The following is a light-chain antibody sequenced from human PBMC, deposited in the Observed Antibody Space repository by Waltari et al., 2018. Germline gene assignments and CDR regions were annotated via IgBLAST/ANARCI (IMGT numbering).Light chain of an antibody. J-gene: IGLJ2*01. V-gene: IGLV2-14*03. Sequence: QSALTQPASVSGSPGQSITISCTGTSSDVGGYNYVSWYQQHPGKAPKLMIYDVSNRPSGVSNRFSGAKSGNTASLTISGRQSEDEADYYCSSYTTISPVVFGGGTKLTVL. CDR3: SSYTTISPVV. CDR2: DVS. CDR1: SSDVGGYNY.